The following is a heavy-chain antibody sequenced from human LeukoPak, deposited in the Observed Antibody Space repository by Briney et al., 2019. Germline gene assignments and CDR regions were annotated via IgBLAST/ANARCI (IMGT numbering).Heavy chain of an antibody. Sequence: PGGSLRLSCAASGFTFSRHGMNWVRQAPGKGLEWVSYIYTSSGAIHYADSVKGRFTISRDNSKNTLYLQMNSLRAEDTAVYYCARGDINAAALFGYWGQGTLVTVSS. V-gene: IGHV3-48*01. CDR3: ARGDINAAALFGY. CDR1: GFTFSRHG. CDR2: IYTSSGAI. D-gene: IGHD2-2*01. J-gene: IGHJ4*02.